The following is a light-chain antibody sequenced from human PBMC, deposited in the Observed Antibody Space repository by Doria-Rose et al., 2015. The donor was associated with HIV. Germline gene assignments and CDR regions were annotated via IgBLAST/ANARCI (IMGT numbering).Light chain of an antibody. J-gene: IGKJ1*01. Sequence: TQSPGTLSLSPGERATLSCRASQRFSSNYLAWYQQKPGQAPSLLIYDGSTRATGILDRFSASGSGTDFTLTINGLKPEDFALYYCHQYGTSWTFGQGTKVEI. V-gene: IGKV3-20*01. CDR2: DGS. CDR3: HQYGTSWT. CDR1: QRFSSNY.